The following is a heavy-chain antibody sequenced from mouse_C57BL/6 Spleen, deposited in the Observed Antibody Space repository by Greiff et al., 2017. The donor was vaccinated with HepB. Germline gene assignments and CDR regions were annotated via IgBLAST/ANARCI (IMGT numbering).Heavy chain of an antibody. D-gene: IGHD3-2*02. CDR2: ISDGGSYT. Sequence: EVQLVESGGGLVKPGGSLKLSCAASGFTFSSYAVSWVRQTPEKRLEWVATISDGGSYTYYPDNVKGRFTISRDNAKNNLYLQMSHLKSEDTAMYYCARDPLRLQGYAMDDWGQGTSVTVSS. V-gene: IGHV5-4*01. CDR3: ARDPLRLQGYAMDD. CDR1: GFTFSSYA. J-gene: IGHJ4*01.